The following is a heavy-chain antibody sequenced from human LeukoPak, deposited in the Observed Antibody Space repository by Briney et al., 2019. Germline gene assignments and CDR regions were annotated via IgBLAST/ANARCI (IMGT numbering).Heavy chain of an antibody. CDR2: IYYSGST. Sequence: PSETLSLTCSVSGGSISSSGVDWGWIRQPPGKGLEWIGSIYYSGSTYYNPSLKSRVTISVDTSKNQFSLKLNSVTAADTAVYYCATPYNLNDGADYWGQGTLVTVSS. V-gene: IGHV4-39*01. CDR3: ATPYNLNDGADY. J-gene: IGHJ4*02. D-gene: IGHD1-1*01. CDR1: GGSISSSGVD.